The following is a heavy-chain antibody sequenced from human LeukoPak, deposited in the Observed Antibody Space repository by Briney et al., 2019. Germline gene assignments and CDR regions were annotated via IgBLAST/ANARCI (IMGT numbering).Heavy chain of an antibody. CDR1: GHTLAELP. CDR3: ATDLSGYSNGYALDS. V-gene: IGHV1-24*01. J-gene: IGHJ4*02. CDR2: YDPEDGET. D-gene: IGHD5-18*01. Sequence: ASVKVSCKVSGHTLAELPMSWVRQAPGKGLEWMGGYDPEDGETMYPQRFQGRVTMTEDTSTDIAYMELTSLTSEDTAVYYCATDLSGYSNGYALDSWGQGTLVTVSS.